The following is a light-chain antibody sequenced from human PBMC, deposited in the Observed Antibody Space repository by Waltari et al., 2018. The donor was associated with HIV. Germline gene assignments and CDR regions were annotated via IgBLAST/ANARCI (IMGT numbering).Light chain of an antibody. Sequence: DIQMTQSPSPLSASVGDRVTITCRASQYISNYLNWFQQRPGKAPQLLIYGASFLQGGVPSRFSGSASGTLFTLTISSFRPEDFATYYCQQAYTIPLTFGPGTKVDVK. J-gene: IGKJ3*01. CDR3: QQAYTIPLT. CDR1: QYISNY. CDR2: GAS. V-gene: IGKV1-39*01.